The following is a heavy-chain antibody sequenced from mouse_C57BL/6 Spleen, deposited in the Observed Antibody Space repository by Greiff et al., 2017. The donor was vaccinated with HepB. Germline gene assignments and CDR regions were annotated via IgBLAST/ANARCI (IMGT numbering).Heavy chain of an antibody. CDR3: ARERGSYWYFDG. J-gene: IGHJ1*03. V-gene: IGHV1-72*01. Sequence: VQLQQSGAELVKPGASVKLSCKASGYTFTSYWMHWVKQRPGRGPERIGRIDPNSGGTKYNEKFKSKATMTVEKPASTAYMQRSSLTSEGSAVYYCARERGSYWYFDGWGTGTTVTVSS. CDR2: IDPNSGGT. CDR1: GYTFTSYW.